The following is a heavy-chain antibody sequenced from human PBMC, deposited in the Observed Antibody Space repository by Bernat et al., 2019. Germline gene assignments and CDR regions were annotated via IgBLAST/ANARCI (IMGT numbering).Heavy chain of an antibody. D-gene: IGHD3-3*01. J-gene: IGHJ3*02. CDR1: GFTFSSNG. CDR2: VSDNGNNV. V-gene: IGHV3-48*02. Sequence: EVRLVESGGGLAQPGGSPRLSCAASGFTFSSNGMNWVRQAPGKGLEWVSYVSDNGNNVYYGDSVKGRFTISRDNAKNSLYLQMNSLRDDDTAVYYCVNDFWSGLNTLGQGTMVAVSS. CDR3: VNDFWSGLNT.